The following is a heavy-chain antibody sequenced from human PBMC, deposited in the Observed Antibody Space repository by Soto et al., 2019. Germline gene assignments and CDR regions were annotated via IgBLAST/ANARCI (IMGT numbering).Heavy chain of an antibody. CDR2: IYYSGST. V-gene: IGHV4-59*01. J-gene: IGHJ4*02. CDR1: GGSISSYY. Sequence: LETLSLTCTVSGGSISSYYWSWIRQPPGKGLEWIGYIYYSGSTNYNPSLKSRVTISVDTSKNQFSLKLSSVTAADTAVYYCAREQPQNCFDYWGQGTLVTVSS. CDR3: AREQPQNCFDY. D-gene: IGHD1-1*01.